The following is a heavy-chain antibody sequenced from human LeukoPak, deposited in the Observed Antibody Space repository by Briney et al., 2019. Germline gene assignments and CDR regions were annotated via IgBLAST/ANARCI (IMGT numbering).Heavy chain of an antibody. V-gene: IGHV4-59*01. J-gene: IGHJ4*02. CDR3: ARGGGYNSYLDY. D-gene: IGHD5-24*01. CDR2: IYYSGIT. Sequence: SETLSLTCTASGGSISSYYWSWIRQAPGKGLEWIGYIYYSGITNYNPSLKSRATISVDTSKNQFSLKLSSVTAADTAVYYCARGGGYNSYLDYWGQGTLVTVPS. CDR1: GGSISSYY.